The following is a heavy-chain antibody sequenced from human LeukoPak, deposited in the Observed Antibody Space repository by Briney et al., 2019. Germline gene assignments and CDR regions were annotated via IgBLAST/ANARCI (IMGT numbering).Heavy chain of an antibody. CDR1: GGSISSYY. CDR3: ARDTAVAIPFDY. J-gene: IGHJ4*02. D-gene: IGHD6-19*01. CDR2: IYYSGST. Sequence: SETLSLTCTVSGGSISSYYWSWIRQPPGKGLGWIGYIYYSGSTNYNPSLKSRVTISVDTSKNQFSLRLSSVTAADTAVYYCARDTAVAIPFDYWGQGTLVTVSS. V-gene: IGHV4-59*01.